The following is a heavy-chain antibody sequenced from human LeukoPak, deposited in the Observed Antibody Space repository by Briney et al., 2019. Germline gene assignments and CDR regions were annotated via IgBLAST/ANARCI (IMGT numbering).Heavy chain of an antibody. CDR3: AREPRVYGYSYGNVY. D-gene: IGHD5-18*01. CDR1: GGSVSSGSYY. Sequence: SETLSLACTVSGGSVSSGSYYWSWIRQPPGKGLEWIRYIYYSGSTNYNPSLKSRVTISVDTSKNQFSLKLSSVTAADTAVYYCAREPRVYGYSYGNVYWGQGTLVTVSS. J-gene: IGHJ4*02. V-gene: IGHV4-61*01. CDR2: IYYSGST.